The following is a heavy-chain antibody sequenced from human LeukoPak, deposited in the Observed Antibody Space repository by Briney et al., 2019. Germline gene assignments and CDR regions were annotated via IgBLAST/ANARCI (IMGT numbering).Heavy chain of an antibody. CDR2: IVVGSGNT. CDR1: GFTFSSSA. J-gene: IGHJ4*02. CDR3: AARHGSGSYYNI. V-gene: IGHV1-58*02. Sequence: ASVKVSCKASGFTFSSSAMQWVRQARGRRLEWIGWIVVGSGNTNYAQKFQERVTITRDMSTSTAYMELSSLRSEDTAVYYCAARHGSGSYYNIWGQGTLVTVSS. D-gene: IGHD3-10*01.